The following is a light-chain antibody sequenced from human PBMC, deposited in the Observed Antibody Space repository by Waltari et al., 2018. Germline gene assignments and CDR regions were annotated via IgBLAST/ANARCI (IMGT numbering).Light chain of an antibody. V-gene: IGKV3D-11*01. CDR3: QQYDRWPLT. Sequence: VVLTPSPATLSLSPGERATLSCRASQGVSKFLAWFQQKPGQSPRLLVYDVSTRATGIPSRFSGSGPGPEFILTINSLEPEDFAVYYCQQYDRWPLTFGGGTKLEIK. CDR2: DVS. CDR1: QGVSKF. J-gene: IGKJ4*01.